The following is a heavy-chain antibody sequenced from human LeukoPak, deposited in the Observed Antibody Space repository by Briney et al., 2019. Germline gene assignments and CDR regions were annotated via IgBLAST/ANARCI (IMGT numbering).Heavy chain of an antibody. V-gene: IGHV3-23*01. CDR1: GFTFSNYA. CDR2: IRRRGRRT. Sequence: PGGSLRLSCAASGFTFSNYAMSWGRQAPGKGLDWVSSIRRRGRRTSYADSVKARFTISRYNSKNTLYLQMNSLRPEDTAVYYCARDLGQWEPPDYWGQGTLVTVSS. J-gene: IGHJ4*02. D-gene: IGHD1-26*01. CDR3: ARDLGQWEPPDY.